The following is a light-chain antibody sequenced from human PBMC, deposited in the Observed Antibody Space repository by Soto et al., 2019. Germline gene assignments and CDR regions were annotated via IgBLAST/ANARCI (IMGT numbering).Light chain of an antibody. Sequence: EIVLTQSPGTLSLSPGERATLSCRASQSVSSNYLAWYQQRPGQAPRLLTSGASSRATGIPDRFSGSGSGTDFTLPISNLEPEDFAVYYCQQYGPSPQQYGTSPLLTFGGGTKVEI. CDR2: GAS. V-gene: IGKV3-20*01. CDR3: QQYGPSPQQYGTSPLLT. CDR1: QSVSSNY. J-gene: IGKJ4*01.